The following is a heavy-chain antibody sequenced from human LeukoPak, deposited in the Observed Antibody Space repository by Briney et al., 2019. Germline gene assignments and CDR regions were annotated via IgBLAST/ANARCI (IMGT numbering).Heavy chain of an antibody. V-gene: IGHV3-7*03. J-gene: IGHJ4*02. CDR2: IKQDGSEK. D-gene: IGHD6-13*01. CDR1: GFTFSNYY. CDR3: ARRGTSSSWAHFDY. Sequence: SGGSLRLSCAASGFTFSNYYMNWVRQAPGKGLECLAKIKQDGSEKYYVDSVKGRFTISRDNAKNSLYLQMNSLGAEDTAVYYCARRGTSSSWAHFDYWGQGTLVTVSS.